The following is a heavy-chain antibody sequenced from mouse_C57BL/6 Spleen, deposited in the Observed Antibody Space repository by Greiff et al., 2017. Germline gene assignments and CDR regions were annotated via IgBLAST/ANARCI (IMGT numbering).Heavy chain of an antibody. CDR3: AREGVGLYYFDY. J-gene: IGHJ2*01. V-gene: IGHV1-55*01. D-gene: IGHD1-3*01. CDR2: IYPGSGST. CDR1: GYTFTSYW. Sequence: QVQLQQPGAELVKPGASVKMSCKASGYTFTSYWITWVKQRPGQGLEWIGDIYPGSGSTNYNEKFKSKATLTVDTSSSTAYMQLSSLTSEDSAVYYCAREGVGLYYFDYWGQGTTLTVSS.